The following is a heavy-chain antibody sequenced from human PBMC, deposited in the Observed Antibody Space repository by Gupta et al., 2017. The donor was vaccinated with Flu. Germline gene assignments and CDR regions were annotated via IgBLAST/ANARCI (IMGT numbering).Heavy chain of an antibody. CDR2: IQNSGNT. CDR3: AKFGRGALRSEDS. V-gene: IGHV4-31*03. D-gene: IGHD3-10*01. Sequence: HVQLQESGPGLVNPSQTLSLTCTVSGDPTGSGADFWNWIRQHPGKGLEWIGNIQNSGNTYYNPSLKSRLTMSLDSSKNQFSLKLSSVTAADTAVYFCAKFGRGALRSEDSWGQGTLVTVSS. J-gene: IGHJ1*01. CDR1: GDPTGSGADF.